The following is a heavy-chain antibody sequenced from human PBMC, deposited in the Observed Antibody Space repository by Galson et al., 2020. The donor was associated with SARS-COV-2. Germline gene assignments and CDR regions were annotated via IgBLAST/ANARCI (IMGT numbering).Heavy chain of an antibody. CDR1: GGGVGSTSFY. Sequence: ASETLSLTCTVSGGGVGSTSFYWGWIRQPPGKGLEWIGSIYYSGPTNYNPSFKRRVTMSIDTSENRFSLKLTSVTAADTAVYYCARQAVGAEFEYWGQGTLVAVSS. CDR2: IYYSGPT. V-gene: IGHV4-39*01. D-gene: IGHD1-26*01. CDR3: ARQAVGAEFEY. J-gene: IGHJ4*02.